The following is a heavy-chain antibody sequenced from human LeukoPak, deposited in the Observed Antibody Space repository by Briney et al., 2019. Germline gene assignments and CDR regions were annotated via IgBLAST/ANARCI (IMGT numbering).Heavy chain of an antibody. CDR2: INPNSGGT. Sequence: ASVKVSCKASGYTFTGYYIHWVRQPPGQELECMGWINPNSGGTNYAQKFQGRATMTGDTSISTAYMELSRLRSDDTAVYYCARDYRTVDGDAFDIWDQGTMVIVSS. CDR3: ARDYRTVDGDAFDI. D-gene: IGHD2-8*02. CDR1: GYTFTGYY. V-gene: IGHV1-2*02. J-gene: IGHJ3*02.